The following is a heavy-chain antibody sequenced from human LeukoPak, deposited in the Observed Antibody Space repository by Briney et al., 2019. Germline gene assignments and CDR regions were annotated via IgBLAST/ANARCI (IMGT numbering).Heavy chain of an antibody. CDR3: AREGVVDSDY. J-gene: IGHJ4*02. CDR1: GYSISSGYY. Sequence: PSETLSLTCTVSGYSISSGYYWGWIRQPPGKGLEWIGSIYHSGSTYYNPSLKSRVTISVDTSKNQFSLKLSSVTAADTAVYYCAREGVVDSDYWGQGTLVTVSS. D-gene: IGHD2-15*01. V-gene: IGHV4-38-2*02. CDR2: IYHSGST.